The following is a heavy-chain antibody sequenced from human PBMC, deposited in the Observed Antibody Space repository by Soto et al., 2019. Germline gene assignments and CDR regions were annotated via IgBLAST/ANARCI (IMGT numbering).Heavy chain of an antibody. CDR1: GVSISSSHW. Sequence: QVQLQESGPGLEKSSGTLSLTCAVSGVSISSSHWWTWVRQPPGKGLEWIGEIHYSGTTNYNPPLGGRVTISADKSKNQFSLNLSSVTAADTAIYYCARCAYGSYTFGIDVWGQGTTVTVSS. J-gene: IGHJ6*02. CDR2: IHYSGTT. CDR3: ARCAYGSYTFGIDV. V-gene: IGHV4-4*02. D-gene: IGHD3-3*01.